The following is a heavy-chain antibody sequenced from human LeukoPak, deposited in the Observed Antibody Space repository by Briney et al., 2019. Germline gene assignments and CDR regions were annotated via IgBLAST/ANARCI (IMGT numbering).Heavy chain of an antibody. J-gene: IGHJ4*02. CDR3: ARETGDYGDHARFDY. D-gene: IGHD4-17*01. Sequence: GGSLRLSCAASGFTFSSYGMRWVRQAPGKGLEWVAVIWYDGSNKYYADSVKGRFTISRDNSKNTLYLQMNSLRAEDTAVYYCARETGDYGDHARFDYWGQGTLVTVSS. CDR1: GFTFSSYG. CDR2: IWYDGSNK. V-gene: IGHV3-33*01.